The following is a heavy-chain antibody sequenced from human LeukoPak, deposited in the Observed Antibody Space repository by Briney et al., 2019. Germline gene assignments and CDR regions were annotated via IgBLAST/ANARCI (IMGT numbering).Heavy chain of an antibody. CDR2: VYSSGTT. D-gene: IGHD7-27*01. CDR1: NGSISRYY. V-gene: IGHV4-59*13. CDR3: ARSPGFVDTSTGEWFDP. J-gene: IGHJ5*02. Sequence: SETLSLTCSVSNGSISRYYWNWIRQSPGKGLEWIGFVYSSGTTSFNPSLESRVTISLDTSRSQFSLKLRSVTTADTAVYYCARSPGFVDTSTGEWFDPWGPGALVIVSS.